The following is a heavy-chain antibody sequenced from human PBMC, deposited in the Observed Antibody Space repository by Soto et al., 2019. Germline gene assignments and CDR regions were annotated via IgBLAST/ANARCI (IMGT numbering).Heavy chain of an antibody. J-gene: IGHJ4*02. Sequence: ASVKVSCKTSGYTFTTYAMHWVGQAPGQRPEWMGWINVGRGNTKYAQSFQVRVTITADTSPSTTYMELSSLRSEDTAVYYCARGGSVVVLAAHDYWGQGSQVPVSS. CDR1: GYTFTTYA. CDR2: INVGRGNT. V-gene: IGHV1-3*01. D-gene: IGHD2-15*01. CDR3: ARGGSVVVLAAHDY.